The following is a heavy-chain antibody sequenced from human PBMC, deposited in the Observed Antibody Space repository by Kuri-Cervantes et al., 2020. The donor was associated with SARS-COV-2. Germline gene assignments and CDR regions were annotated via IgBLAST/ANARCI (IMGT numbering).Heavy chain of an antibody. V-gene: IGHV3-7*01. CDR2: IKQDGSEK. CDR1: GFTFSSYW. D-gene: IGHD3-3*01. J-gene: IGHJ3*02. Sequence: ETLSLTCAASGFTFSSYWMSWVRQAPGKGLEWVANIKQDGSEKYYVDSVKGRFTISRDNAKNSLYLQMNSLRAEDTAVYYCARASLDLTIFGVAYDAFDIWGQGTMVTVSS. CDR3: ARASLDLTIFGVAYDAFDI.